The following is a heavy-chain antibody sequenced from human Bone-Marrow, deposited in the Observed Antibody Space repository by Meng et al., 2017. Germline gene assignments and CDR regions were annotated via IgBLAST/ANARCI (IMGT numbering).Heavy chain of an antibody. Sequence: GESLKISCVASGFTFSSYSMNWVRQAPGKGLEWVSSISSSSSYIYYADSVKGRFTISRDNAKNSLYLQMNSLRAEDTAVYYCARGTQYGGNYWGQGTLVTVSS. CDR1: GFTFSSYS. D-gene: IGHD4-23*01. CDR2: ISSSSSYI. J-gene: IGHJ4*02. V-gene: IGHV3-21*01. CDR3: ARGTQYGGNY.